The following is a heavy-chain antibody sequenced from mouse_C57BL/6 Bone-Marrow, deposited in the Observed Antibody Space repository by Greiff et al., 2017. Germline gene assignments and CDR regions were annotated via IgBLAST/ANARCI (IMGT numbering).Heavy chain of an antibody. CDR3: ARGYDYDYAMDY. Sequence: EVQLQQSGPELVKPGASVKISCTASGYSFTDYKMNWVKQSNGKSLEWIGVINPNYGTSSYNQKFKGKATLTVDQSSSTAYMQLNSLTSEDSAVYYCARGYDYDYAMDYWGQGTSVTVTS. CDR2: INPNYGTS. CDR1: GYSFTDYK. D-gene: IGHD2-4*01. J-gene: IGHJ4*01. V-gene: IGHV1-39*01.